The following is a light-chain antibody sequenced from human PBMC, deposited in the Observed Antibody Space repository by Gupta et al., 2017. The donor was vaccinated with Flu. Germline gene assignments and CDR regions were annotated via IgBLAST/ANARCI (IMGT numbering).Light chain of an antibody. Sequence: RVTICCSGSGSTVGSHKVNWYQQRPGTAPKLVIYSNNQRPSGVPDRFSGSKSGTSATLAISGLQSEDEADYYCASVDSSRNGFVFGGGTKMTFL. V-gene: IGLV1-44*01. CDR2: SNN. CDR3: ASVDSSRNGFV. CDR1: GSTVGSHK. J-gene: IGLJ3*02.